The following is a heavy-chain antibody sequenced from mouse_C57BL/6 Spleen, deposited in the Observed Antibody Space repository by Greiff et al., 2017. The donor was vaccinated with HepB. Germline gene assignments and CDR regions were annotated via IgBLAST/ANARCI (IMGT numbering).Heavy chain of an antibody. Sequence: VQLQQPGAELVMPGASVKLSCKASGYTFTSYWMHWVKQRPGQGLEWIGEIDPSDSYTNYNQKFKGKSTLTVDKSSSTAYMQLSSLTSEDSAVYYCARRDYYGGDFDVWGTGTTVTVSS. J-gene: IGHJ1*03. CDR1: GYTFTSYW. CDR2: IDPSDSYT. CDR3: ARRDYYGGDFDV. D-gene: IGHD1-1*01. V-gene: IGHV1-69*01.